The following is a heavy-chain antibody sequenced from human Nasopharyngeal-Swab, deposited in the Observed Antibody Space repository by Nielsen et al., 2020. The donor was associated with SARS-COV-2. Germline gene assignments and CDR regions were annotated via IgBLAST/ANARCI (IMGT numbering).Heavy chain of an antibody. Sequence: GGSLRLSCAASGFTVSSNYMSWVRQAPGKGLEWVSVIYSGGSTYYADSVKGRFTISRDNSKNTLYLQMNSLRAEDTAVYYCARDPYSSRPYYFDYWGQGTLVTVSS. CDR2: IYSGGST. J-gene: IGHJ4*02. CDR1: GFTVSSNY. D-gene: IGHD6-13*01. CDR3: ARDPYSSRPYYFDY. V-gene: IGHV3-53*01.